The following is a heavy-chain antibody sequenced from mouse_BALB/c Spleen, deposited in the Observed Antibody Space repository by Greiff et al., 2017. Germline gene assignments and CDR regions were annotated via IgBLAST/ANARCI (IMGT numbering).Heavy chain of an antibody. CDR1: GYSITSDYA. D-gene: IGHD1-1*01. Sequence: EVKLQESGPGLVKPSQSLSLTCTVTGYSITSDYAWNWIRQFPGNKLEWMGYISYSGSTSYNPSLKSRISITRDTSKNQFFLQLNSVTTEDTATYYCANYYGSGWYFDVWGAGTTVTVSS. CDR3: ANYYGSGWYFDV. CDR2: ISYSGST. J-gene: IGHJ1*01. V-gene: IGHV3-2*02.